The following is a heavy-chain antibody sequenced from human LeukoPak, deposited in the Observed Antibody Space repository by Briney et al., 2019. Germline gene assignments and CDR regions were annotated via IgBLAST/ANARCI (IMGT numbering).Heavy chain of an antibody. CDR2: IYYSGST. Sequence: SETLSLTCTVSGGSISSYYWSWIRQPPGKGLEWIGYIYYSGSTNYNPSLKSRVTISVDTSKNQFSLRLSSVTAADTAVYYCARDRQQTYSSSWYEYYYYYMDVWGKGSTVTISS. V-gene: IGHV4-59*01. CDR3: ARDRQQTYSSSWYEYYYYYMDV. CDR1: GGSISSYY. J-gene: IGHJ6*03. D-gene: IGHD6-13*01.